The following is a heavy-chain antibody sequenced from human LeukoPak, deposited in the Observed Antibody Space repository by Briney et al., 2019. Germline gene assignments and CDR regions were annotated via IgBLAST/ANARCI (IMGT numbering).Heavy chain of an antibody. Sequence: ASVKVSCKASGYTFTSYGISWVRQVPGQGLEWMGWISAYNGNTNYAQKLQGRVTMTTDTSTSTAYMELRSLRSDDTAVYYCARGSPMVLADSLGYWGQGTLVTVSS. V-gene: IGHV1-18*01. CDR1: GYTFTSYG. CDR3: ARGSPMVLADSLGY. CDR2: ISAYNGNT. D-gene: IGHD3-10*01. J-gene: IGHJ4*02.